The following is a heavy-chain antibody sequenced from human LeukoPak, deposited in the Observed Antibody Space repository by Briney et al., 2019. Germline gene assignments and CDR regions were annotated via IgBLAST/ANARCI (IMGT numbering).Heavy chain of an antibody. CDR1: GYTFTSYG. Sequence: ASVKVSCKASGYTFTSYGISWVRQAPGQGLEWMGWISAYNGNTNYAQKLQGRVTMTTDTSTSTAYMELRSLRPDDTAVDYCARDPGIAVAGPSDAFDIWGQGTMVTVSS. D-gene: IGHD6-19*01. CDR3: ARDPGIAVAGPSDAFDI. CDR2: ISAYNGNT. J-gene: IGHJ3*02. V-gene: IGHV1-18*01.